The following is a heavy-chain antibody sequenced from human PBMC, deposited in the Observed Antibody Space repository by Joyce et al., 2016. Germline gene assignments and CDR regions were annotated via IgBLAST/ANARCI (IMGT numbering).Heavy chain of an antibody. Sequence: QVQLQQWGAGLLKPSETLSLTCAVYGGSFSGYYWSWIRQPPGKGLEWIGEINHIGRTNYIPSLVSRVTISVDASNHQFALGLSAVTAADTAVYYCARGLGAFDYSNYAGYDYWGQGTIVTISS. CDR1: GGSFSGYY. D-gene: IGHD4-11*01. V-gene: IGHV4-34*01. CDR2: INHIGRT. CDR3: ARGLGAFDYSNYAGYDY. J-gene: IGHJ4*02.